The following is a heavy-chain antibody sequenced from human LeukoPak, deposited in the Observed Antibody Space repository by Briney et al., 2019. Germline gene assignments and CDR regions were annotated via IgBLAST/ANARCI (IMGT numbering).Heavy chain of an antibody. CDR2: ISSSSSYI. Sequence: GGSLRLSCAASGFTFSSYSMNWVRQAPGKGLEWVSSISSSSSYIYYADSVKGRFTISRDNAKNSLYLQMNSLRAEDTAVYYCARCSSSWGSYYYGMDVWGQGTTVTVSS. V-gene: IGHV3-21*01. D-gene: IGHD6-13*01. CDR1: GFTFSSYS. J-gene: IGHJ6*02. CDR3: ARCSSSWGSYYYGMDV.